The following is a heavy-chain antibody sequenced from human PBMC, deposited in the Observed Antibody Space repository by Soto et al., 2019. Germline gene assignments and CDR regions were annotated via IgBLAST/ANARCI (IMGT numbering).Heavy chain of an antibody. D-gene: IGHD1-7*01. J-gene: IGHJ4*02. V-gene: IGHV4-4*07. CDR1: GDSIDRFC. CDR2: IYSTGLT. Sequence: PSETLSLTCHVSGDSIDRFCWSWIRQPAGKGLEWIGHIYSTGLTNYNPSLRSRVIMSVDSPKSQFSLKLTSVTAADTAVYFCARDWELPRFDSWGPGTLVTVSS. CDR3: ARDWELPRFDS.